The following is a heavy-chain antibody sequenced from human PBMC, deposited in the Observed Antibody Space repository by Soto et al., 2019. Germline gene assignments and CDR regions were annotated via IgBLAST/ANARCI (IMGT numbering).Heavy chain of an antibody. CDR2: MNPNSGNT. CDR3: ARVPRLVAGEDYADY. V-gene: IGHV1-8*01. Sequence: EASVKVSCEACGDSFTSYDINWVRQATGQGLEWMGWMNPNSGNTGYAQKFQGRVTMTRNTSISTAYMELSSLRSEDTAVYYCARVPRLVAGEDYADYWGQGTLVTVSS. CDR1: GDSFTSYD. D-gene: IGHD2-15*01. J-gene: IGHJ4*02.